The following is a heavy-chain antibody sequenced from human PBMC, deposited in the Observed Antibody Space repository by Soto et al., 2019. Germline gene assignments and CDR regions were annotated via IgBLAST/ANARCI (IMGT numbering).Heavy chain of an antibody. CDR1: GGSISSYY. CDR3: ARDHYDFWSGYQKYYGMDV. CDR2: IYYSGST. Sequence: QVQLQESGPGLVKPSETLSLTCTVSGGSISSYYWSWIRQPPGKGLEWIGYIYYSGSTNYNPSLKSRVTISVDTSKNQFSLKLSSVTAADTAVYYCARDHYDFWSGYQKYYGMDVWGQGTTVTVSS. J-gene: IGHJ6*02. D-gene: IGHD3-3*01. V-gene: IGHV4-59*01.